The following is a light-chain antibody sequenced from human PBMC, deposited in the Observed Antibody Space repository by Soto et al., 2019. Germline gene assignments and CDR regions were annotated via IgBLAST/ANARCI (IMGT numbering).Light chain of an antibody. J-gene: IGKJ4*01. CDR3: QQYGSSPLT. Sequence: IVLTHSPGTLSLSPWERATLSCRASQSVSSSYLAWYQQKPGQAPKVLIYRASSRATGIPDRFSGSGSGTDFTLTISRLEPEDFAVYYCQQYGSSPLTFGGGTKVDIK. V-gene: IGKV3-20*01. CDR2: RAS. CDR1: QSVSSSY.